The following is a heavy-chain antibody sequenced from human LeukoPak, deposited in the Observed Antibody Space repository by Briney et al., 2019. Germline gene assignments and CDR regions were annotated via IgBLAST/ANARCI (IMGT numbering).Heavy chain of an antibody. J-gene: IGHJ4*02. Sequence: SETLSLTCTVSGGSINSYYWNWIRQPPGKGLEWIGYIYYSGSTNYTPSLESRVTMSRDGSKNQFSLKLTSVTAADTAVYYCARNSGISYGYPFDFWGRGTLVTVSS. V-gene: IGHV4-59*08. CDR2: IYYSGST. D-gene: IGHD5-18*01. CDR1: GGSINSYY. CDR3: ARNSGISYGYPFDF.